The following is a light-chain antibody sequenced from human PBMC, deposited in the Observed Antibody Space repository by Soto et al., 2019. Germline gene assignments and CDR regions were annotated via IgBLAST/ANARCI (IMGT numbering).Light chain of an antibody. CDR3: QQYNSYS. CDR1: QSISSW. Sequence: DIHMTLSPSTLSASVGDRVTITCRASQSISSWLAWYQQKPGKAPKLLIYKASSLESGVPSRFSGSGSGTEFTLTISSLQPDDFATYYCQQYNSYSFGQGTKVEIK. V-gene: IGKV1-5*03. J-gene: IGKJ1*01. CDR2: KAS.